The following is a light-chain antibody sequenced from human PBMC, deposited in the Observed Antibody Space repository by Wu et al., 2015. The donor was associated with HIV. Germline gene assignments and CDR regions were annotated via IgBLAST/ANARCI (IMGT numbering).Light chain of an antibody. CDR3: QQRDDWPLT. Sequence: EVVMTQSPATLSVSPGEGATLACRASESVGGDVAWYQQKPGQAPRLLIYGAVTRPTGIPARYRGSGSGTEFTLTFTSMESEDSAIYYCQQRDDWPLT. CDR1: ESVGGD. V-gene: IGKV3-15*01. CDR2: GAV. J-gene: IGKJ4*01.